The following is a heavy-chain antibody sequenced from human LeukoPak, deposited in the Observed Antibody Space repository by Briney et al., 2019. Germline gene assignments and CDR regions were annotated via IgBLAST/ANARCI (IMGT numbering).Heavy chain of an antibody. CDR1: GYSISSGYY. D-gene: IGHD2-15*01. J-gene: IGHJ5*02. CDR3: ARAAGYCSGGSCYSRDNWFDP. Sequence: SETLSLTCAVSGYSISSGYYWGWIRQPPGKGLEWIGSIYHSGSTYYNPSLKSRVTISVDTSKNQFSLKLSSVTDADTAVYYCARAAGYCSGGSCYSRDNWFDPWGQGTLVTVSS. V-gene: IGHV4-38-2*01. CDR2: IYHSGST.